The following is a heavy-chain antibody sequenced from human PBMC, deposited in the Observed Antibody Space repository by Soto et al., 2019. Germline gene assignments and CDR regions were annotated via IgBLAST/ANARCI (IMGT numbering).Heavy chain of an antibody. J-gene: IGHJ6*02. D-gene: IGHD3-10*01. CDR3: ARDSGMIRGSYGVDV. CDR1: GFTVTSNY. V-gene: IGHV3-53*01. CDR2: IYRSGAT. Sequence: PGGSLRLSSVASGFTVTSNYMTWVRQAPGKGLEWVSVIYRSGATYYPDSVRGRFTASRDYSHNTLYLQMDSLRVEDTAVYYCARDSGMIRGSYGVDVWGPGTTVTVSS.